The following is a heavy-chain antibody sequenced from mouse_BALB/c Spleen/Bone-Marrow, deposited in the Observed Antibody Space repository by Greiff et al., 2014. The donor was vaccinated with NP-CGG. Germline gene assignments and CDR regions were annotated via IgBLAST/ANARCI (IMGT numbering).Heavy chain of an antibody. CDR3: ARPFTTVVATVFAY. V-gene: IGHV5-6*02. CDR2: IGVGGTYT. CDR1: GFSFSGYG. D-gene: IGHD1-1*01. Sequence: DVKLVESGGDLVKPGGPLKLSCAASGFSFSGYGMSWVRQTPDKRLEWVGTIGVGGTYTYYPDSVKGRFTISRDNAKNTLYLRMSSLKSEDTAMYYCARPFTTVVATVFAYWGQGTLVTVSA. J-gene: IGHJ3*01.